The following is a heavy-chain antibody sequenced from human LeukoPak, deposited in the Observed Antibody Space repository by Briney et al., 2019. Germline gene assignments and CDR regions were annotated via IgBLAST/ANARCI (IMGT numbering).Heavy chain of an antibody. CDR3: AKYRMATTPYFDY. V-gene: IGHV3-23*01. CDR1: GFTFSSYA. CDR2: ISASGGST. Sequence: GGSLRLSCAASGFTFSSYAMSWVRQAPGKGLEWVSAISASGGSTYDADSVKGRFTLSRDNSKNTLYLQMNSLRAEDTAVYYCAKYRMATTPYFDYWGQGTLVTVSS. J-gene: IGHJ4*02. D-gene: IGHD2-15*01.